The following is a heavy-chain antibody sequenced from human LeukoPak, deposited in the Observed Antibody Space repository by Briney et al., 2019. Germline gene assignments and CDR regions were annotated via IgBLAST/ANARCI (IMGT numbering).Heavy chain of an antibody. V-gene: IGHV3-23*01. Sequence: GGSLRLSCAASTFTLSRHAMTWVRQAPGKGLEWVSTITGSGGGTYYADSVKGRFTISRDNSKNTLYLQMYSLTDKGLSINYCDFHLHFLKEVVCWFDPWGEGTLVTVSS. D-gene: IGHD3-3*02. CDR1: TFTLSRHA. J-gene: IGHJ5*02. CDR3: DFHLHFLKEVVCWFDP. CDR2: ITGSGGGT.